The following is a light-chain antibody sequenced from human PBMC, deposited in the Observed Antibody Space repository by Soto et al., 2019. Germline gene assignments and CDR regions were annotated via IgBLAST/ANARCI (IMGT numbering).Light chain of an antibody. CDR1: QSVDSTY. CDR3: QHYGSSSWT. CDR2: GTS. V-gene: IGKV3-20*01. J-gene: IGKJ1*01. Sequence: DIVLTQSPGTLSLSPGASAPLSCRASQSVDSTYIAWYQQKPGQAPRLLIYGTSSRATGIPDRFSGSGSGTDFTLSISRLEPEDFAVYFCQHYGSSSWTFGRGTKVDI.